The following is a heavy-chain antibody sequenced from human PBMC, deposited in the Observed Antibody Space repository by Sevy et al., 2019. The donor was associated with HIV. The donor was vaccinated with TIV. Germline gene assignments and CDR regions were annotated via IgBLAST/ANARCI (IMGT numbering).Heavy chain of an antibody. D-gene: IGHD2-2*02. CDR2: VNH. J-gene: IGHJ2*01. CDR1: GGSFSGFS. Sequence: SETLSLTCAVSGGSFSGFSWNWIRQPPGKGLEWIGEVNHYSRSLKSLATISLDTSKNQFSLKLHSVTAADTALYFCARGVEGVVPSPIIGLGPWAKYWSFDLWGRGTLVTVSS. V-gene: IGHV4-34*01. CDR3: ARGVEGVVPSPIIGLGPWAKYWSFDL.